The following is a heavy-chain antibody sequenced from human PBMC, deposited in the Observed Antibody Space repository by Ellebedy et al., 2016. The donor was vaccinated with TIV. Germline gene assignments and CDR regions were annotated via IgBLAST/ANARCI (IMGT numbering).Heavy chain of an antibody. D-gene: IGHD3-16*01. CDR1: GFTVSSNY. Sequence: GESLKISCAASGFTVSSNYMSWVRQAPGKGLEWVSIIYSAGSTYYSFSVKGRFTISIDNSKSTVYLQMNSLRAEDTAIYYCARVDRGLAFDIWGQGTMVTVSS. CDR2: IYSAGST. CDR3: ARVDRGLAFDI. J-gene: IGHJ3*02. V-gene: IGHV3-53*01.